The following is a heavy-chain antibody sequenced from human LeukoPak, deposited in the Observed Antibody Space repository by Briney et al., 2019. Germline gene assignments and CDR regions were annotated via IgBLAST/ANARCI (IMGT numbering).Heavy chain of an antibody. J-gene: IGHJ4*02. CDR2: INAGNGNT. CDR1: GYTFTSYA. Sequence: ASVKVSCKASGYTFTSYAMHWVRQAPGQRLEWMGWINAGNGNTKYSQKFQGRVTITTDESTSTAYMELSSLRSEDTAVYYCARRHRIAAAGFDYWGQGTLVTVSS. D-gene: IGHD6-13*01. V-gene: IGHV1-3*01. CDR3: ARRHRIAAAGFDY.